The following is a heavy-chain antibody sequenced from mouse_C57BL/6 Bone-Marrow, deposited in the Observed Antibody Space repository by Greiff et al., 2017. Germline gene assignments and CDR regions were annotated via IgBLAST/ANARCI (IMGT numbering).Heavy chain of an antibody. CDR2: ISYDGSN. Sequence: EVQRVESGPGLVKPSQSLSLTCSVTGYSITSGYYWNWIRQFPGNKLEWMGYISYDGSNNYNPSLKNRISITRDTSKNQFFLKLNSVTTEDTATYYWARGGGSSLWYFDVWGTGTTVTVSS. CDR1: GYSITSGYY. CDR3: ARGGGSSLWYFDV. V-gene: IGHV3-6*01. J-gene: IGHJ1*03. D-gene: IGHD1-1*01.